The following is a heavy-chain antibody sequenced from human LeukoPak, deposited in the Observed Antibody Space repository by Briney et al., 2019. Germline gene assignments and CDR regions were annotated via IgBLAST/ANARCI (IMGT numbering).Heavy chain of an antibody. CDR3: ARGFGFDY. Sequence: SETLSLTCTVSGGFVSSSSYYWGWIRQPPGKGLEWIGSIYYSGSTYYNPSLKSRVTISVDTPKNQFSLKLSSVTAADTAVYYCARGFGFDYWGQGTLVTVSS. D-gene: IGHD3-10*01. CDR2: IYYSGST. V-gene: IGHV4-39*07. J-gene: IGHJ4*02. CDR1: GGFVSSSSYY.